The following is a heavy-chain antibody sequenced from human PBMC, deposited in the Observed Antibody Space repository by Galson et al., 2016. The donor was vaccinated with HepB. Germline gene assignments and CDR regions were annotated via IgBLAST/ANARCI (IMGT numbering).Heavy chain of an antibody. V-gene: IGHV3-7*03. Sequence: LRLSCAASGFTFSTYWMTWVRQAPGKGLEWVANIKEDGSEKYYVDSVKGRFTISRDNARSSLYLQMNSLRAEDTAVYYCAREELKTYYFDDSGYYYDHYCYYMDVWGKGTTVTVSS. J-gene: IGHJ6*03. CDR1: GFTFSTYW. CDR2: IKEDGSEK. D-gene: IGHD3-22*01. CDR3: AREELKTYYFDDSGYYYDHYCYYMDV.